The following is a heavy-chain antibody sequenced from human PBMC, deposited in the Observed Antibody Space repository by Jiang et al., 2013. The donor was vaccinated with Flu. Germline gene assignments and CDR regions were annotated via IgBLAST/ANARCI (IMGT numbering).Heavy chain of an antibody. CDR3: ARGTGTFDY. Sequence: SQTLSLTCAISGDSVSSNSDAWNWIRQSPSRGLEWLGRTYYRSKWYNDYAVSVKSRIIINPDTIKNQFSLQLSSVTPEDTAMYYCARGTGTFDYWGQGTLVTVSS. CDR1: GDSVSSNSDA. D-gene: IGHD1-1*01. V-gene: IGHV6-1*01. CDR2: TYYRSKWYN. J-gene: IGHJ4*02.